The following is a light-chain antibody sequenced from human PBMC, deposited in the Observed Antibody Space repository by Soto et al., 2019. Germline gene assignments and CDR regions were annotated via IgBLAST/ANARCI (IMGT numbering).Light chain of an antibody. J-gene: IGKJ4*01. CDR1: QVISSR. Sequence: DIQMTQSPSSVSASVGDRVTITCRASQVISSRLAWYQQKPGKAPNLLIYAASSLQSGVPSRFSGSGSETDITLTIGSLQPEDFATYYCQQSNSFPLTFGGGTKVEIK. CDR2: AAS. V-gene: IGKV1-12*01. CDR3: QQSNSFPLT.